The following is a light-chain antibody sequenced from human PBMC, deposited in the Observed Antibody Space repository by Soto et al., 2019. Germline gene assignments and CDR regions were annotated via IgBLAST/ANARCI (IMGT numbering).Light chain of an antibody. J-gene: IGKJ1*01. CDR2: SAS. Sequence: DIQRTQSPSSLSTSVGDRVTITCRASQYIGTYLNWYQQKPGEAPKLLMSSASRLQSGVPSTFSGSGSGTDFTLTISRLQPGDFATYYCQQSFTIPWTFGQGTRVEIK. V-gene: IGKV1-39*01. CDR3: QQSFTIPWT. CDR1: QYIGTY.